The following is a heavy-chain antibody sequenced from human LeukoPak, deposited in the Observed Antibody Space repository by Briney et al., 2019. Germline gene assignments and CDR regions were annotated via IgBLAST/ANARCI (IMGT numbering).Heavy chain of an antibody. Sequence: GASVKVSCKASGYSFTGYYMHWVRQAPGQGLEWMGWINPYSGDTNYAQKFQGRVTMTRDTSISTAHIELTRLTSDDTAVYFCARTNPGDWFDPWGQGTLVIVSS. CDR2: INPYSGDT. J-gene: IGHJ5*02. D-gene: IGHD1-14*01. V-gene: IGHV1-2*02. CDR3: ARTNPGDWFDP. CDR1: GYSFTGYY.